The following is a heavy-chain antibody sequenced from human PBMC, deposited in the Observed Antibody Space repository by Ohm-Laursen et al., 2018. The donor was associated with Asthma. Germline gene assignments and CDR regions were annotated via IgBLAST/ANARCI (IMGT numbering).Heavy chain of an antibody. Sequence: SQRLSRAASGYSFTLYSIHWIRQAPGKGLERVESISTARTFIYNADSVRGRFTTSRDNAKNFVYLQMDSLRVDDTALYYCARIGPEWELPGREYSLIHWGQGTLVTVSS. J-gene: IGHJ1*01. V-gene: IGHV3-21*01. D-gene: IGHD1-26*01. CDR3: ARIGPEWELPGREYSLIH. CDR1: GYSFTLYS. CDR2: ISTARTFI.